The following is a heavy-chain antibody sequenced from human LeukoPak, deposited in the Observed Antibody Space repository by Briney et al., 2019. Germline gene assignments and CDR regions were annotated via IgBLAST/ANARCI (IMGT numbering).Heavy chain of an antibody. CDR1: GGSISSGSYY. Sequence: PSETLSLTCTVSGGSISSGSYYWSWIRQPAGKGLEWIGRIYTSGSTNYNPSLKSRVTISVDTSKNQFSLKLSSVTAADTAVYYCAGGDFDYVVPYWGQGTLVTVSS. V-gene: IGHV4-61*02. CDR2: IYTSGST. D-gene: IGHD4-17*01. CDR3: AGGDFDYVVPY. J-gene: IGHJ4*02.